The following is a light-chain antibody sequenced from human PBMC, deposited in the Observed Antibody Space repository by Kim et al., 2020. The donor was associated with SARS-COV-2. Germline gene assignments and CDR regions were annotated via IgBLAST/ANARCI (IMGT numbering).Light chain of an antibody. Sequence: SASGGDRVIITCRASQDIGNYVAWFQQKPGKAPKSLVYAASSLESGVPSRFSGSGSGTDFTLTISRLQSEDYATYYCQQYDGYPRTFGQGTKLEI. V-gene: IGKV1-16*01. CDR3: QQYDGYPRT. J-gene: IGKJ2*02. CDR2: AAS. CDR1: QDIGNY.